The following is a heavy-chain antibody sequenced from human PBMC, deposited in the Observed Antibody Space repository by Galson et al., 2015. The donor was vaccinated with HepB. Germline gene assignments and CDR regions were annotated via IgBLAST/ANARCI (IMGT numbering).Heavy chain of an antibody. CDR2: ISYDGSNK. V-gene: IGHV3-30-3*01. CDR3: AREYDYVWGSYRSYYYYYGMDV. J-gene: IGHJ6*02. Sequence: SLRLSCAASGFTFSSYAMHWVRQAPGKGLEWVAVISYDGSNKYYADSVKGRFTISRDNSENTLYLQMNSLRAEGTAVYYCAREYDYVWGSYRSYYYYYGMDVWGQGTTVTVSS. D-gene: IGHD3-16*02. CDR1: GFTFSSYA.